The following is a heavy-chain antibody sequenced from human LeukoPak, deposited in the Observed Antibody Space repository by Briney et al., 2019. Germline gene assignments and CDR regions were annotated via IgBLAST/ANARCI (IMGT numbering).Heavy chain of an antibody. CDR1: GFTFSNAW. CDR3: TTTAPYCSSTSCYTFDY. CDR2: IKSKTYGGTT. D-gene: IGHD2-2*02. J-gene: IGHJ4*02. Sequence: GGSLRLSCAASGFTFSNAWMSWVRQAPGKGLEWVGRIKSKTYGGTTDYAAPVKGRFTISRDDSKNALYLQMNSLKTEDTAVYYCTTTAPYCSSTSCYTFDYWGQGTLVTVSS. V-gene: IGHV3-15*01.